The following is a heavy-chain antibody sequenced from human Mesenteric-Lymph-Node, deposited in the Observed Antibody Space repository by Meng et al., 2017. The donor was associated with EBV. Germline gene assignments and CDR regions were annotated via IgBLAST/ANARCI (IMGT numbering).Heavy chain of an antibody. CDR3: ARGNGATT. CDR1: GYIFTGYG. V-gene: IGHV1-18*01. J-gene: IGHJ5*02. CDR2: ISTYNGNT. D-gene: IGHD5-24*01. Sequence: QVQLGQAGAEVKKPGASGKASCKASGYIFTGYGINWVRQAPGQGLEWMGYISTYNGNTNYAQKLQGRLTMTTDTSTSTAYMELTSLTSDDTAVYYCARGNGATTWGQGTLVTVSS.